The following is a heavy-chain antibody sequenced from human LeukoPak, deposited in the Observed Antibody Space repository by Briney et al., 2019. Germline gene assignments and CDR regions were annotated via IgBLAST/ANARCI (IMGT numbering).Heavy chain of an antibody. CDR3: ARGRGRTTLTTDLL. CDR2: MNPNSGNT. CDR1: GYTFTSSD. Sequence: ASVKVSCKASGYTFTSSDINWVRQATGQGLEWMGWMNPNSGNTGYAQKFQGRVTMTRNTSISTAYMELSSLRSEDTAVYYCARGRGRTTLTTDLLWGQGTLVTVSS. J-gene: IGHJ4*02. V-gene: IGHV1-8*01. D-gene: IGHD4-17*01.